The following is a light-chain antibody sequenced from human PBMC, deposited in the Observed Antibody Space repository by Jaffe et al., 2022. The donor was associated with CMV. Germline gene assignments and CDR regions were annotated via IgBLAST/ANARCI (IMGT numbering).Light chain of an antibody. J-gene: IGKJ2*01. CDR3: MQALQTPYT. CDR2: LGS. Sequence: DIVMTQSPVSLPVTPGEPASISCRSSQSLLHRNVDYYLDWYLQKPGKSPQLLIYLGSNRASGVTDRFSGSGSGTDFTLKISRVEAEDVGVYYCMQALQTPYTFGQGTKLEIK. CDR1: QSLLHRNVDYY. V-gene: IGKV2-28*01.